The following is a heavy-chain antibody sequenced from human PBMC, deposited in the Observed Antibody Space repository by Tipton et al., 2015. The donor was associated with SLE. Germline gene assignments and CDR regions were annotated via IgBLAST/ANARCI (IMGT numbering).Heavy chain of an antibody. CDR2: ISTRGST. Sequence: TLSLTCTVSGGSISRGSYFWTWIRRPAGKGLEWIGHISTRGSTNYNPSLKSRVTISIDTSKNQFSLNLSSVTAADTAVYYCARAPPLSFYDYWGQGTLVTVSS. D-gene: IGHD1-26*01. CDR3: ARAPPLSFYDY. CDR1: GGSISRGSYF. J-gene: IGHJ4*02. V-gene: IGHV4-61*09.